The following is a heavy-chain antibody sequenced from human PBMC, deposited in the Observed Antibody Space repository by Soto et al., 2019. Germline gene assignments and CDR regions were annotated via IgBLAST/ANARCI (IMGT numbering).Heavy chain of an antibody. CDR1: GGSISNYY. V-gene: IGHV4-4*07. D-gene: IGHD2-15*01. CDR2: IYTGGST. CDR3: ARGSVGPPGGGSWIMPFDY. Sequence: QVHLQESGPGLLKPSETLSLTCTVSGGSISNYYWSWIRQPAGKGLDWIGRIYTGGSTNYNPSLKRRVTMSTDTSKNQFALRLTSVTAADAAVYYCARGSVGPPGGGSWIMPFDYWGQGALVTVSS. J-gene: IGHJ4*02.